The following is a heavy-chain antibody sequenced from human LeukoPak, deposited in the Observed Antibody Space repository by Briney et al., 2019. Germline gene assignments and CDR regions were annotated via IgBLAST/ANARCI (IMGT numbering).Heavy chain of an antibody. Sequence: GGSLRLSCAASGFTFSDYAMSWVRQAPGKGLEWVSTISGSGDSTNYAASVKGRFTISRDSSKNTLYLQMNSLRAEDTAVYYCANFDGDYYYYHYGMDVWGQGTTVTVSS. D-gene: IGHD4-17*01. CDR1: GFTFSDYA. J-gene: IGHJ6*02. CDR2: ISGSGDST. CDR3: ANFDGDYYYYHYGMDV. V-gene: IGHV3-23*01.